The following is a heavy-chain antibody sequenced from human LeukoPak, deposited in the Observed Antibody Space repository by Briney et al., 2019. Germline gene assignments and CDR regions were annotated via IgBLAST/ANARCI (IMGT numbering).Heavy chain of an antibody. CDR3: ARGTYMVRGVIITTFDY. V-gene: IGHV3-21*01. CDR2: ISTGSSSI. Sequence: GGSLRLSCAASGFTFSSYSMNWVRQAPGKGLEWVSPISTGSSSIYYADSVKGRFTISRDNAKNSLYLQMNSLRAEDTAVYYCARGTYMVRGVIITTFDYWGQGTLVSVSS. D-gene: IGHD3-10*01. J-gene: IGHJ4*02. CDR1: GFTFSSYS.